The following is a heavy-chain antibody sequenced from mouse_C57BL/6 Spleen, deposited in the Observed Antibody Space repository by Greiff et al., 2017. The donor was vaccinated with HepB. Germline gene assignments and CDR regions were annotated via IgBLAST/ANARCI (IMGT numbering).Heavy chain of an antibody. CDR2: INSNNGGT. V-gene: IGHV1-26*01. D-gene: IGHD1-1*02. Sequence: EVQRVESGPELVKPGASVKISCKASGYTFTDYYMNWVKQSHGKSLEWIGDINSNNGGTSYNQKFKGKATLTVDKSSSTAYMELRSLTSEDSAVYYCARSGDYGYWGQGTTLTVSS. CDR3: ARSGDYGY. J-gene: IGHJ2*01. CDR1: GYTFTDYY.